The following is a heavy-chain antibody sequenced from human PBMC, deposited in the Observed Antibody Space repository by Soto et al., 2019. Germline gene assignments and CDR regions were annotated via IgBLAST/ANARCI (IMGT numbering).Heavy chain of an antibody. CDR2: ITPIFGTA. D-gene: IGHD1-26*01. J-gene: IGHJ4*02. Sequence: QVQLVQSGAEVKKPGSSVKVSCKASGDTFSSYSINWVRQAPGQGLEWMGEITPIFGTANYAQKFQGRVTITADESASTAYMELSSLRSEDTGVYSCARDGGRHSGGIDYWGQGTLVTASS. V-gene: IGHV1-69*01. CDR3: ARDGGRHSGGIDY. CDR1: GDTFSSYS.